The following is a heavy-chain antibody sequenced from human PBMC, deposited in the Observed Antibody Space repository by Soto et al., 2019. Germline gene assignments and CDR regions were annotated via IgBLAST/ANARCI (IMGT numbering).Heavy chain of an antibody. CDR1: GGSISSSNW. V-gene: IGHV4-4*02. D-gene: IGHD1-26*01. CDR3: ARVSGSYYYGMDV. CDR2: IYHSGST. Sequence: QVQLQESGPGLVKPSGTLSLTCAVSGGSISSSNWWSWVRQPPGKGLEWIGEIYHSGSTNYNPSHQSRVTISVDKSKNQFSLKLSSVTAADTAVYYCARVSGSYYYGMDVWGQGTTVTVSS. J-gene: IGHJ6*02.